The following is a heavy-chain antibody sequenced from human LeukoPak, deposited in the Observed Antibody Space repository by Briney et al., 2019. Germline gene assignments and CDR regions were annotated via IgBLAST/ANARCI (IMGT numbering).Heavy chain of an antibody. CDR1: GFTVSNND. J-gene: IGHJ4*02. CDR2: VYSGGRT. Sequence: GGSLRLSCAASGFTVSNNDMTWVRQAPGKGLEWFSVVYSGGRTDYADSVKGRFTISRDNFKNTLYLQMNSLRAEDTAVYYCARAFQYGSGSYPYSLWGQGTLVTVSS. V-gene: IGHV3-66*01. D-gene: IGHD3-10*01. CDR3: ARAFQYGSGSYPYSL.